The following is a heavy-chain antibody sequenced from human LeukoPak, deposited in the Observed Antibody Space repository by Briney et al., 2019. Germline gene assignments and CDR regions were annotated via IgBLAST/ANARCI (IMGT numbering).Heavy chain of an antibody. CDR3: ARGAPTTRIGAGRFDY. V-gene: IGHV1-46*01. D-gene: IGHD5-12*01. CDR2: INPSGGST. Sequence: ASVKDSCKAFGYSLTNYYMHWVRPAPGQGREWMGEINPSGGSTSYAQKFQGRITVTRDTYTNTVYMDLSSLRSEDTATYYCARGAPTTRIGAGRFDYWGQGSLLTVAS. CDR1: GYSLTNYY. J-gene: IGHJ4*02.